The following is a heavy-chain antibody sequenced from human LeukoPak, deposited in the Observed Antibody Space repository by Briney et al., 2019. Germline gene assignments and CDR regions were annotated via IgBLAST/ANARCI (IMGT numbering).Heavy chain of an antibody. Sequence: GGSLRLSCGASGLTVSSYAMSWVRQAPGKGLEWVSTIIGSAVNTYYADSVKGRFTISRDDSKNTVYLQMNSLRAEDTAVYYCARGDSSSWYDYFDYWGQGTLVTVSS. D-gene: IGHD6-13*01. V-gene: IGHV3-23*01. CDR2: IIGSAVNT. J-gene: IGHJ4*02. CDR3: ARGDSSSWYDYFDY. CDR1: GLTVSSYA.